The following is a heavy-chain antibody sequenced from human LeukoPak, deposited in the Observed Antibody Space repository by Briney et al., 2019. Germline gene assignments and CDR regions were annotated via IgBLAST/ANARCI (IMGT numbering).Heavy chain of an antibody. CDR2: ISYDGSNK. CDR3: ARDPLGTRPGFDY. CDR1: GFTFSSYA. J-gene: IGHJ4*02. V-gene: IGHV3-30*04. D-gene: IGHD1-1*01. Sequence: GGSLRLSCAASGFTFSSYAMHWVRQAPGKGLEWVAVISYDGSNKYYADSVKGRFIISRDNSKNTLYLQMNSLRAEDTAVYYCARDPLGTRPGFDYWGQGTLVTVSS.